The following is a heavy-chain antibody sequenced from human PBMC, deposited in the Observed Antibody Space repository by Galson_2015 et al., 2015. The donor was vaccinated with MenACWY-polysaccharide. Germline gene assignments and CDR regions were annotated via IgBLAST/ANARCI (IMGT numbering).Heavy chain of an antibody. Sequence: SETLSLTCTVSGGSITSRVYYWAWARQPPGKGLEWIASIYYSGNTYYNPSLKSRLTISVDTSKNQFSLRLTSVTAADAAVYYCARKYGEVTVHRMDVWGQGTTVIVSS. V-gene: IGHV4-39*07. CDR2: IYYSGNT. J-gene: IGHJ6*02. CDR1: GGSITSRVYY. D-gene: IGHD4-11*01. CDR3: ARKYGEVTVHRMDV.